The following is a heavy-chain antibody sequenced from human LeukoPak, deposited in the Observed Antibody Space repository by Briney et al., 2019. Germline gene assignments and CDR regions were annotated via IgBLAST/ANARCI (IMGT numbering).Heavy chain of an antibody. D-gene: IGHD6-13*01. J-gene: IGHJ6*04. V-gene: IGHV4-34*01. CDR3: ARARIAAAVNV. CDR2: INHSGST. CDR1: GGSFSGYY. Sequence: SETLSLTCAVYGGSFSGYYWSWIRQPPGKGLEWIGEINHSGSTNYNPSLKSRVTISVDTSKNQFSLKLSSVTAADTAVYYYARARIAAAVNVWGKGTTVTVSS.